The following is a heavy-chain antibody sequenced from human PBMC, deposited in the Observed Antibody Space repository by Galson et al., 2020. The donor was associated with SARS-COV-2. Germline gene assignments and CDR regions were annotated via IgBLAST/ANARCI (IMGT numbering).Heavy chain of an antibody. V-gene: IGHV3-30-3*01. D-gene: IGHD3-10*01. J-gene: IGHJ4*02. CDR3: ARDALGPYYYGSGSYYTD. Sequence: GGSLRLSCAASGFTFSSYAMHWVRQAPGKGLEWVAVISYDGSNKYYADSVKGRFSISRDNSKNTLYLQMNSLRAEDTAVYYCARDALGPYYYGSGSYYTDWGQGTLVTVSS. CDR1: GFTFSSYA. CDR2: ISYDGSNK.